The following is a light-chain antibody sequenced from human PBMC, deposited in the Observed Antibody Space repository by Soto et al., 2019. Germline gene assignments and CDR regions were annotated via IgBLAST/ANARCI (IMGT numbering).Light chain of an antibody. Sequence: QSALTQPASVSGSPGQSITISCTGTSSDVGGYNYVSWYQQHPGKAPKLMIYEVSNRPSGVSNRFSGFKSGNTASLTISGLQAEDEADYYCSSYTSSSTLVFRTGTKLTVL. J-gene: IGLJ1*01. CDR1: SSDVGGYNY. CDR2: EVS. V-gene: IGLV2-14*01. CDR3: SSYTSSSTLV.